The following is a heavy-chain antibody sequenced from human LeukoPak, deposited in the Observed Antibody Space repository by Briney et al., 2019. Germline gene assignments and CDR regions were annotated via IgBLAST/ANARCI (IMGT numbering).Heavy chain of an antibody. V-gene: IGHV7-4-1*02. D-gene: IGHD3-22*01. Sequence: ASVKVSCKASGYTFSHYAMNWVRQAPGQGLEWMGWINTNTGHPTYAQGFTGRFVFSLDTSLSTAYLQISSLKAEDTAVYYCARGTYDSSGYYSDYWGQGTLVTVSS. J-gene: IGHJ4*02. CDR1: GYTFSHYA. CDR2: INTNTGHP. CDR3: ARGTYDSSGYYSDY.